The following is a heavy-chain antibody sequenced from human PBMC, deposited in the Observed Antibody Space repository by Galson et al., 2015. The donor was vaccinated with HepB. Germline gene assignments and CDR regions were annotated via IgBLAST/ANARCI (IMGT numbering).Heavy chain of an antibody. Sequence: SVKVSCKASSYTFTSHGISWVRQAPGQGLECMGWTSGYTGDTNYAQNFPGRVTVSTDTPTRTAYMDLRSLRSDDTAVYYCARAPPTAVGLPGAFDLWGQGTMVTVSS. D-gene: IGHD6-13*01. CDR2: TSGYTGDT. J-gene: IGHJ3*01. CDR1: SYTFTSHG. V-gene: IGHV1-18*01. CDR3: ARAPPTAVGLPGAFDL.